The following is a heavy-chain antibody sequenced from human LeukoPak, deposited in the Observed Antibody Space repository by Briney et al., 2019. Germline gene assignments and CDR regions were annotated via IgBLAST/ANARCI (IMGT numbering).Heavy chain of an antibody. Sequence: ASVKVSCKASGGTFSSYAISWVRQAPGQGLEWTGGIIPIFGTANYAQKFQGRVTITADESTSTAYMELSSLRSEDTAVYYCARGRNGMGAAFDIWGQGTMVTVSS. CDR1: GGTFSSYA. CDR3: ARGRNGMGAAFDI. V-gene: IGHV1-69*13. J-gene: IGHJ3*02. D-gene: IGHD3-16*01. CDR2: IIPIFGTA.